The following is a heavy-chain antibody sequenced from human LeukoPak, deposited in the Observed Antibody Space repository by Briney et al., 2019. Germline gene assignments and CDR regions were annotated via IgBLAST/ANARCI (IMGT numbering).Heavy chain of an antibody. Sequence: PSETPSLTCAVYGGSFSGYYWSWIRQPPGKGLEWIGEINHSGSTNYNPSLKSRVTISVDTSKNQFSLKLSSVTAADTAVYYCARGGPPESPYYGSISWYFDLWGRGTLVTVSS. D-gene: IGHD3-10*01. CDR3: ARGGPPESPYYGSISWYFDL. J-gene: IGHJ2*01. V-gene: IGHV4-34*01. CDR2: INHSGST. CDR1: GGSFSGYY.